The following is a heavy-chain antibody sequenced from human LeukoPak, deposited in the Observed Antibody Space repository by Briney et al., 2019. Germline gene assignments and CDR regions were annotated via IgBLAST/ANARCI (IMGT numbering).Heavy chain of an antibody. D-gene: IGHD3-10*01. CDR2: IYYSGNT. Sequence: SETLSLTCTVSGGSISNYYWNWIRQPPRKGLEWIGYIYYSGNTNYNPSPKSRVTISVDTSKNQFSLKLSSVTAADTAVYYCATPRHMVRGVIITLDAFDIWGQGTMVTVSS. V-gene: IGHV4-59*01. CDR3: ATPRHMVRGVIITLDAFDI. J-gene: IGHJ3*02. CDR1: GGSISNYY.